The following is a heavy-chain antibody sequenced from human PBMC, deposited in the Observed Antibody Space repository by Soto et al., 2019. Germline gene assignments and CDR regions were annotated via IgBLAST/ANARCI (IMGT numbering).Heavy chain of an antibody. CDR3: ARDPSTYSSSPDF. Sequence: GGSLRLSCAASGFTFSTYGMHWVRQAPGKGLEWVAVIWYDGSDKYYADSVKGRFTISRDNSKNTLYLQMNGLRAEDTAVYYCARDPSTYSSSPDFWGEGTLVTVSS. CDR1: GFTFSTYG. D-gene: IGHD6-6*01. J-gene: IGHJ4*02. CDR2: IWYDGSDK. V-gene: IGHV3-33*01.